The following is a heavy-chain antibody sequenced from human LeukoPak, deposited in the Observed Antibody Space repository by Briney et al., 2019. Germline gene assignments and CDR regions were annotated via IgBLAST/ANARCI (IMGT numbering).Heavy chain of an antibody. J-gene: IGHJ4*02. V-gene: IGHV3-33*06. Sequence: PGGSLRLSCAASGFTFSSYGMHWVRQAPGKGLEWAAVIWHDGNNKYYADSVKGRFTISRDNSKNTLYLQMNSLRAEDTAVYYCAKGTYYYDSSGYSVDYWGQGTLATVSS. CDR2: IWHDGNNK. CDR3: AKGTYYYDSSGYSVDY. CDR1: GFTFSSYG. D-gene: IGHD3-22*01.